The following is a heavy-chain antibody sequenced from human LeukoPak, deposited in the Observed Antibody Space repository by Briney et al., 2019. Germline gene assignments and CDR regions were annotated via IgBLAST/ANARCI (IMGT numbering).Heavy chain of an antibody. Sequence: PGRSLRLSCAASGFTFSSYAMHWVRRAPGKGLEWVAVISYDGSNKYYADSVKGRFTISRDNSKNTLYLQMNSLRAEDTAVYYCAKDRGTIFGVVMQYFQHWGQGTLVTVSS. D-gene: IGHD3-3*01. J-gene: IGHJ1*01. CDR1: GFTFSSYA. CDR2: ISYDGSNK. CDR3: AKDRGTIFGVVMQYFQH. V-gene: IGHV3-30-3*01.